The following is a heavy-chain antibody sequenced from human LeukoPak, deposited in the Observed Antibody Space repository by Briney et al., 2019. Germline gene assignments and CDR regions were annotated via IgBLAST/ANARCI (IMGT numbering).Heavy chain of an antibody. V-gene: IGHV4-34*01. Sequence: SETLSLTCAVYGGSFSGYYWSWIRQPPGKGLEWIGEINHSGSTNYNPSLKSRVTISVDTSKNQFSLKLSSVTAADTAVYYCATTNRIVGATYYFDCWGQGTLVTVSS. D-gene: IGHD1-26*01. J-gene: IGHJ4*02. CDR2: INHSGST. CDR1: GGSFSGYY. CDR3: ATTNRIVGATYYFDC.